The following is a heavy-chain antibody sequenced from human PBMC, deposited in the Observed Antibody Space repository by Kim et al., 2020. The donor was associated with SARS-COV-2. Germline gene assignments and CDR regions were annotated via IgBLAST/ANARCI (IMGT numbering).Heavy chain of an antibody. D-gene: IGHD3-3*01. V-gene: IGHV1-8*01. J-gene: IGHJ6*02. Sequence: ASVKVSCKASGYTFTSYDINWVRQATGQGLEWMGWMNPNSGNTGYAQKFQGRVTMTRNTSISTAYMELSSLRSEDTAVYYCARGGAYYDFWSGYSPTGYYYYGMDVWGQGTTVTVSS. CDR3: ARGGAYYDFWSGYSPTGYYYYGMDV. CDR1: GYTFTSYD. CDR2: MNPNSGNT.